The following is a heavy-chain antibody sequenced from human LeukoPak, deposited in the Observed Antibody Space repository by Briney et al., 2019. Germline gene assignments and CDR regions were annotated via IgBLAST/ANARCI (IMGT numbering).Heavy chain of an antibody. CDR2: IYHSGST. V-gene: IGHV4-30-2*01. J-gene: IGHJ3*02. CDR1: GGSISSGGYS. D-gene: IGHD3-10*01. Sequence: NPSQTLSLTCAVSGGSISSGGYSWSWIRKPPGKGLEWIGYIYHSGSTYYNPSLKSRVTISVDRSKNQFSLKLSSVTAADTAVYYCATNLLWFGDRLAFDIWGQGTMVTVSS. CDR3: ATNLLWFGDRLAFDI.